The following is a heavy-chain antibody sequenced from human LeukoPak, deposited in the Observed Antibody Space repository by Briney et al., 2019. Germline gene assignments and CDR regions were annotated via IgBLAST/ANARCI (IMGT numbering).Heavy chain of an antibody. D-gene: IGHD6-19*01. Sequence: GASVKVSCKASGYTFTSYYMHWVRQAPGQGLEWMGIINPSGGSTSYAQKFQGRVTMTRDMSTSTVYMELSSLRSEDTAVYYCARDSSGWCKLDWFDPWGQGTLVTVSS. CDR1: GYTFTSYY. V-gene: IGHV1-46*01. CDR3: ARDSSGWCKLDWFDP. CDR2: INPSGGST. J-gene: IGHJ5*02.